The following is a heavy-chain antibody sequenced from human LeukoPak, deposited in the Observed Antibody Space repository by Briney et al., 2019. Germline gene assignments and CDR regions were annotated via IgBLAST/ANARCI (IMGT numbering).Heavy chain of an antibody. CDR1: GYTFTGYY. D-gene: IGHD5-18*01. V-gene: IGHV1-2*02. CDR2: INPNSGGT. CDR3: ARPSGYSYKNYYYGMDV. J-gene: IGHJ6*02. Sequence: ASVKVSCKASGYTFTGYYMHWVRQAPGQGLEWMGWINPNSGGTNYAQKLQGRVTMTRDTSISTAYMELSRLRSDDTAVYYCARPSGYSYKNYYYGMDVWGQGTTVTVSS.